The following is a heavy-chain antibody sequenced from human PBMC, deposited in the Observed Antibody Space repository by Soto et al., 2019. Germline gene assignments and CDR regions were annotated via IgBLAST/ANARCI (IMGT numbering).Heavy chain of an antibody. CDR1: GFTFDDYA. Sequence: DVQLVESGGGLVQPGRSLRLSCAASGFTFDDYAMHWVRQAPGKGLEWVSGISWNSGSIGYADSVKGRFTISRDNAKNSLYLQMNSLRAEDTALYYCAKDIGSGSYGPSDYWGQGTLVTVSS. V-gene: IGHV3-9*01. J-gene: IGHJ4*02. CDR2: ISWNSGSI. D-gene: IGHD1-26*01. CDR3: AKDIGSGSYGPSDY.